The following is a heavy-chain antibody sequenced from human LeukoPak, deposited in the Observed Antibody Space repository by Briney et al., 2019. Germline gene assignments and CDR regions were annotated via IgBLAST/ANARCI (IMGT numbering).Heavy chain of an antibody. V-gene: IGHV1-8*01. Sequence: GASVTVSCTASVYTFTSYDFNWVRQAPGQGLEWMGWMNPNSGNTGYAQKFQGRVAMTKNTSTSTAYMELGSLRSEDTAVYYCARGFPQDRPFDYWGQGTLVTVSS. D-gene: IGHD6-6*01. J-gene: IGHJ4*02. CDR3: ARGFPQDRPFDY. CDR2: MNPNSGNT. CDR1: VYTFTSYD.